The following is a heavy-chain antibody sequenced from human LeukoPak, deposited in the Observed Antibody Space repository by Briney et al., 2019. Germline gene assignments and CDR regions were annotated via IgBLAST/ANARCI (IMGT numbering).Heavy chain of an antibody. Sequence: PGRSLRLSCAASGFTFSSYAMHWVRQAPGKGLEWVAVISYDGSNKYYADSVKGRFTISRDNSKNTLYLQMNSLRAEDTAVYYCAKFPEGYDPDQPFDYWGQGTLVTVSS. CDR3: AKFPEGYDPDQPFDY. CDR1: GFTFSSYA. CDR2: ISYDGSNK. D-gene: IGHD5-12*01. J-gene: IGHJ4*02. V-gene: IGHV3-30-3*02.